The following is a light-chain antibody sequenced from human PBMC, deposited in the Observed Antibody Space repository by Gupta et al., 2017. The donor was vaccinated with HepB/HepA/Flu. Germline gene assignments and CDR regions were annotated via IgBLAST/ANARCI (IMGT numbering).Light chain of an antibody. CDR1: QSVSSY. CDR3: QQRSNWPSIT. Sequence: EIVLTQSPATLSLSPGERATLSCRASQSVSSYLAWYQQKPGQAPRLLIYDASNRATGIPARFSGSGSGTDFTLTISSREQEDFAVYYCQQRSNWPSITFGQGTXLEIK. CDR2: DAS. V-gene: IGKV3-11*01. J-gene: IGKJ5*01.